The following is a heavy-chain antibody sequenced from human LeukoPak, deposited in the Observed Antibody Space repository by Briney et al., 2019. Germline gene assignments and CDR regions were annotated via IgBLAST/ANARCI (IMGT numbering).Heavy chain of an antibody. D-gene: IGHD6-13*01. CDR1: GFTFSSYA. V-gene: IGHV3-23*01. CDR3: AKAYDGYSSSGFDY. Sequence: GGSLRLSCAASGFTFSSYAMSWGRQAPGKGLEWVSAITSSGGTYSADSVKGRFTISRDNSKNTLYLQMNSLRAEDTAVYYCAKAYDGYSSSGFDYWGLGTLVTVSS. J-gene: IGHJ4*02. CDR2: ITSSGGT.